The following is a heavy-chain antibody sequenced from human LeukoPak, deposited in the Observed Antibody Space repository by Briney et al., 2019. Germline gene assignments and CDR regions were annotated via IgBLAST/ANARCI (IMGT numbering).Heavy chain of an antibody. D-gene: IGHD3-16*01. CDR1: GVSINSHY. CDR2: IYTLGNT. CDR3: ARLYDWFDP. J-gene: IGHJ5*02. Sequence: SETLSLTCSVSGVSINSHYWSWIRQPPGKGLEWIGYIYTLGNTNYNPSLKGRVSISADTSNNQFSLKMSSVTAADTAVYYCARLYDWFDPWGQGTLVTVSS. V-gene: IGHV4-4*09.